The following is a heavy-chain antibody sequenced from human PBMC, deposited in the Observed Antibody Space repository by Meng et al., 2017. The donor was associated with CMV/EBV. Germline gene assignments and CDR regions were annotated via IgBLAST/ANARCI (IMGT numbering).Heavy chain of an antibody. J-gene: IGHJ4*02. Sequence: SGLPFSSYAMSWVRQAPGKGLEWVSVVYSGGSSTYYADSVKGRFTISRDNSKNTLYLQMNSLRAEDTAVYYCAKAFTKIAAAGLYDYWGQGTLVTVSS. CDR1: GLPFSSYA. V-gene: IGHV3-23*03. CDR2: VYSGGSST. CDR3: AKAFTKIAAAGLYDY. D-gene: IGHD6-25*01.